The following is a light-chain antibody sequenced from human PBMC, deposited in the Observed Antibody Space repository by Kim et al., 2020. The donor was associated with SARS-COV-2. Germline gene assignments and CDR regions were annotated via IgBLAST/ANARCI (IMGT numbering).Light chain of an antibody. CDR3: QAWDSSTHNYV. V-gene: IGLV3-1*01. J-gene: IGLJ1*01. CDR2: QDN. CDR1: KLGEKY. Sequence: PGQTASLSCSGDKLGEKYVSWYQQKPGQSPGGVIYQDNQRPSGIPERFSGSNSGNTATLTISGTQAMDEADYYCQAWDSSTHNYVFGAGTKGTVL.